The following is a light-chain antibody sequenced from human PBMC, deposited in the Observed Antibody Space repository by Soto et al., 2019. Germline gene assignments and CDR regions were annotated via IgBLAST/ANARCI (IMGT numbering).Light chain of an antibody. CDR1: QSLLHITGETF. V-gene: IGKV2D-29*02. CDR3: MPSTQLPHP. J-gene: IGKJ5*01. Sequence: DVVMTQTPLSLSVAPGQPASISCKSSQSLLHITGETFLFWYLQKPGQSPQLLIYEVSTRVSGVPDRLSGSGSGTDFTLEISLVETDAVGMYCCMPSTQLPHPFCQGTRRGIE. CDR2: EVS.